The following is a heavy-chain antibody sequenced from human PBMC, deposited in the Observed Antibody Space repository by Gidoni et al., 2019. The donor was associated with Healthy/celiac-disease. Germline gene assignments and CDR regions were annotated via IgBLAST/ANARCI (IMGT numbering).Heavy chain of an antibody. CDR3: ARGTPNPEQLWLDY. CDR1: GGSFRGYY. V-gene: IGHV4-34*01. J-gene: IGHJ4*02. D-gene: IGHD5-18*01. Sequence: QVQLQQWGAGLLKPSETLSLTCAVYGGSFRGYYWSWNRQPPGKGLEWIGEINHSGSTNYNPSRKSRVTISVDTSKNQFSLKLSSVTAADTAVYYCARGTPNPEQLWLDYWGQGTLVTGSS. CDR2: INHSGST.